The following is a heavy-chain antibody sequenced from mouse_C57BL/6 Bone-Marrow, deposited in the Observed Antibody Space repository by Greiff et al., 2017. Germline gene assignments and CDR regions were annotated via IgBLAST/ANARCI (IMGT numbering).Heavy chain of an antibody. CDR1: GFSLTSYA. CDR2: IWTGGGT. CDR3: ARTSDPWFAY. J-gene: IGHJ3*01. D-gene: IGHD6-1*01. Sequence: VKLVESGPGLVAPSQSLSITCTVSGFSLTSYAISWVRQPPGKGLEWLGVIWTGGGTNSNSALQSRLSISKDNSKSQVFLKMNSLQTDDTARYYCARTSDPWFAYWGQGTLVTVSA. V-gene: IGHV2-9-1*01.